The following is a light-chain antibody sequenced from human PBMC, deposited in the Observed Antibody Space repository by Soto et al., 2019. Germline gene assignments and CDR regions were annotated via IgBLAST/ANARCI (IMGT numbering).Light chain of an antibody. J-gene: IGKJ5*01. Sequence: AIQLTQSPSSLSASVGDRVTITCRASQGVGSSLAWYQRKPGEAPKFLIYVGSSLESGVPSRFSGSGSGTDFTLTISSMQPEDFATYYCQHFSDYPITCGQGTRLEIK. CDR2: VGS. V-gene: IGKV1D-13*01. CDR3: QHFSDYPIT. CDR1: QGVGSS.